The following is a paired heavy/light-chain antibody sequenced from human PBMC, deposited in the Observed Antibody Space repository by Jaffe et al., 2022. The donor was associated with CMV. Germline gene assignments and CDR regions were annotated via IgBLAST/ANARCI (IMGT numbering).Light chain of an antibody. CDR1: QSVSSGF. Sequence: EIVLTQSPGTLSLSPGDRATLSCRASQSVSSGFLAWYQHKPGQAPRLLIYGASRRAAGIPDRFSGRGSGADFTLTISRLEPEDFAVYYCQQYGVSVGGTFGQGTKLEIK. CDR2: GAS. V-gene: IGKV3-20*01. CDR3: QQYGVSVGGT. J-gene: IGKJ2*01.
Heavy chain of an antibody. CDR1: GGSITTYY. Sequence: QVHLQESGPRLVKPSDTLSLTCSVSGGSITTYYWNWIRQPPGKPLEWLGNVFFRGTTIYSPSLNSRVTISLDTSRNQVSLSLNSVTAADTAVYYCARAKFEEGQRDGELAWGPKLFMRSYYMDVWGEGISVTVSS. V-gene: IGHV4-59*07. CDR3: ARAKFEEGQRDGELAWGPKLFMRSYYMDV. CDR2: VFFRGTT. J-gene: IGHJ6*03. D-gene: IGHD3-10*01.